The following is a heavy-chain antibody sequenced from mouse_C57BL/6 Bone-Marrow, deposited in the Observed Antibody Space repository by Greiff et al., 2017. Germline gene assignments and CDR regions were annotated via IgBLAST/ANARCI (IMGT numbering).Heavy chain of an antibody. Sequence: VQLQQSGPELVKPGASVKISCKASGYSFTDYNMNWVKQSNGKSLEWIGVINPNYGTTSYNQKFKGKATITADTSSNTAYLQLSSLTSEDTAVYYCTTLLITTLDYWGQGTSVTVSS. D-gene: IGHD1-1*01. CDR2: INPNYGTT. CDR3: TTLLITTLDY. J-gene: IGHJ4*01. CDR1: GYSFTDYN. V-gene: IGHV1-39*01.